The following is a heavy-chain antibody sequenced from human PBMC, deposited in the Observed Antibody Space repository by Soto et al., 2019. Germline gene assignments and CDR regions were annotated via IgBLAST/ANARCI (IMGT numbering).Heavy chain of an antibody. V-gene: IGHV1-18*01. CDR2: ISAYNGNT. Sequence: ASVKVSCKASGYTFTSYGISWVRQAPGQGLEWMGWISAYNGNTNYAQKLQGRVTMTTDTSTSTAYMELRSLRSDDTAVYYCARGTYYYDSSGYYYXYWGQGTLVTVSS. D-gene: IGHD3-22*01. CDR1: GYTFTSYG. CDR3: ARGTYYYDSSGYYYXY. J-gene: IGHJ4*02.